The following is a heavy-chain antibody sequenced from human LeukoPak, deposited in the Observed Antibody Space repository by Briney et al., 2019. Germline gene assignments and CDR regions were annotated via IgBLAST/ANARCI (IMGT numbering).Heavy chain of an antibody. CDR2: ISGTGGST. CDR1: GFIFNSFG. D-gene: IGHD3-22*01. Sequence: GGSLRLSCVASGFIFNSFGMSWVRQALGKGLEWVSAISGTGGSTHYADSVKGRFTISRDNSKNTLYLQMNSLRAGDTAVYYCAKSSYYDSSGFYREYYFDYWGQGTLDPVSS. CDR3: AKSSYYDSSGFYREYYFDY. J-gene: IGHJ4*02. V-gene: IGHV3-23*01.